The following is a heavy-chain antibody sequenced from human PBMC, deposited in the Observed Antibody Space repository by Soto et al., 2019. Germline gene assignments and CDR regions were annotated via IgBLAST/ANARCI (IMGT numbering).Heavy chain of an antibody. CDR3: ASIEIAVAGTFYYFDY. J-gene: IGHJ4*02. D-gene: IGHD6-19*01. CDR2: IIPIFGTA. V-gene: IGHV1-69*13. Sequence: SVKVSCKASGGTFSSYAISWVRQAPGQGLEWMGGIIPIFGTANYAQKFQGRVTITADESTSTAYMELSSLRSEDTAVYYCASIEIAVAGTFYYFDYWGQGTLVTVSS. CDR1: GGTFSSYA.